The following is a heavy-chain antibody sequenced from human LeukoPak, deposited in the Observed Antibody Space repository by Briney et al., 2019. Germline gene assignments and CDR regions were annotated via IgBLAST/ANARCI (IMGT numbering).Heavy chain of an antibody. CDR2: LAYSGST. CDR1: GASIKTFS. J-gene: IGHJ6*02. V-gene: IGHV4-59*08. D-gene: IGHD3-16*01. Sequence: SETLSLTCTVSGASIKTFSWSWIRQSPGKGLEWIAYLAYSGSTQYSPSLKSRVTISIDTSDNQFSLRLDSVTAADTAVYFCARHPVGPGGMDVWGHGTTVLVSS. CDR3: ARHPVGPGGMDV.